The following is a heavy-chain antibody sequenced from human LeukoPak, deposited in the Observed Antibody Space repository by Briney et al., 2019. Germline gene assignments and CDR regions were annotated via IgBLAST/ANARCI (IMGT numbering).Heavy chain of an antibody. J-gene: IGHJ4*02. D-gene: IGHD6-6*01. Sequence: ASVKVSCKASGYTFTSYGINWVRQAPGHGLEWMGWISAYNGNTNYTQNLQGRFTMTTDTSTTTAYMELRSLRSDDTAFYYCARRTYSSSSSLFDYWGQGTLVTVSS. V-gene: IGHV1-18*01. CDR2: ISAYNGNT. CDR3: ARRTYSSSSSLFDY. CDR1: GYTFTSYG.